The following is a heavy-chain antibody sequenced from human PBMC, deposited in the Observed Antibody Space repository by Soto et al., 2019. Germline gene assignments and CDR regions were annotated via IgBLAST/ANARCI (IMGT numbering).Heavy chain of an antibody. CDR1: GGSISSYY. V-gene: IGHV4-59*08. CDR2: IYYSGST. D-gene: IGHD3-10*01. CDR3: ARHGYGSGSYYFDY. Sequence: QVQLQESGPGLVKPSETLSLTCTVSGGSISSYYWSWIRQPPGKGLEWIGYIYYSGSTNYNPSLKRRVTISVDTSKNQFSLKLSSVTAADTAVYYCARHGYGSGSYYFDYWGQGTLVTVSS. J-gene: IGHJ4*02.